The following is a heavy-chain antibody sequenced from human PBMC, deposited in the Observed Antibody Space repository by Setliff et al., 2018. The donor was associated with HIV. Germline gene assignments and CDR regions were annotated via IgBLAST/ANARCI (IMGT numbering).Heavy chain of an antibody. Sequence: SETLSLTCTVSGGSISSGSYYWSWIRQPAGKGLEWIGRIYTSGSTNYNPSLKSRVTISVDTSKNQFSLKLSSVTAADTAVCYCARDRIVVVPAAISYYSYGMDVWGQGTTVTVSS. V-gene: IGHV4-61*02. CDR2: IYTSGST. CDR1: GGSISSGSYY. D-gene: IGHD2-2*01. J-gene: IGHJ6*02. CDR3: ARDRIVVVPAAISYYSYGMDV.